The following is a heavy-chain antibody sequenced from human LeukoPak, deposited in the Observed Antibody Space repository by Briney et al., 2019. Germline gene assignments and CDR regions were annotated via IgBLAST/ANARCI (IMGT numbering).Heavy chain of an antibody. CDR3: AKVRSGSANWALRIFDN. D-gene: IGHD1-1*01. Sequence: GGSLRLSCAVSGFAFGSEAMSWVRQSPARGLEWVASISPGGGTTYYADYVKGRFTISRDNSNNTLYVQMNSLRAEDTAVYYCAKVRSGSANWALRIFDNWGQGTLVTVFS. CDR1: GFAFGSEA. J-gene: IGHJ4*02. CDR2: ISPGGGTT. V-gene: IGHV3-23*01.